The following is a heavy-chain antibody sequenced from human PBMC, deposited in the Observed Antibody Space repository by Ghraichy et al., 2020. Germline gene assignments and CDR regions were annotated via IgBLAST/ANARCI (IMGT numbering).Heavy chain of an antibody. CDR2: ISSSSSYT. D-gene: IGHD3-22*01. Sequence: SLNISCAASGFTFSDYYMSWIRQAPGKGLEWVSYISSSSSYTNYADSVKGRFTISRDNAKNSLYLQMNSLRAEDTAVYYCARDPHDSSYFDYWGQGTLVTVSS. CDR3: ARDPHDSSYFDY. V-gene: IGHV3-11*06. CDR1: GFTFSDYY. J-gene: IGHJ4*02.